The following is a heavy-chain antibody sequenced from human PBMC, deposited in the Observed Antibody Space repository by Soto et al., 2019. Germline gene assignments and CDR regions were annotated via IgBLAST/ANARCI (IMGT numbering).Heavy chain of an antibody. Sequence: EVQLVESGGGLVLPGGSLRLSCAASGFTFSRYWMHWVRQAPGKGLVWVSRISSYGSDTHYADSVKGRFTISRDNAKNTLYLQMNSLRADDTAVYYCASHYAYAEGYYLYGTAVWGQGTTVTVSS. CDR1: GFTFSRYW. V-gene: IGHV3-74*01. J-gene: IGHJ6*02. D-gene: IGHD3-16*01. CDR3: ASHYAYAEGYYLYGTAV. CDR2: ISSYGSDT.